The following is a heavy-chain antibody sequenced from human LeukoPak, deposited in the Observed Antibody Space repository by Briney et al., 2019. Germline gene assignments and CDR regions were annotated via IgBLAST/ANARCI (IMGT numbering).Heavy chain of an antibody. D-gene: IGHD3-9*01. J-gene: IGHJ5*02. CDR1: GGSISSYY. CDR3: ARDRGQYYDILTGPNWFAP. CDR2: IYYSGST. V-gene: IGHV4-59*01. Sequence: SETLSLTCTVSGGSISSYYWSWIRQPPGKGLEWSGYIYYSGSTNYNPSLKSRVTISVDTSKNQFSLKLSSVTAADTAVYYCARDRGQYYDILTGPNWFAPWGQGTLVTVSS.